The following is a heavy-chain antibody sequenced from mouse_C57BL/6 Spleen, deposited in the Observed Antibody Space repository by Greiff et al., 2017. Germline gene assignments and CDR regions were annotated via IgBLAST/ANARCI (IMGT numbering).Heavy chain of an antibody. CDR1: GYAFSSYW. CDR2: IYPGDGDT. J-gene: IGHJ3*01. CDR3: ARELTRGWFAY. D-gene: IGHD1-3*01. Sequence: QVQLKESGAELVKPGASVKISCKASGYAFSSYWMNWVKQRPGKGLEWIGQIYPGDGDTNYNGKFKGKATLTADKSSSTAYMQLSSLTSEDSAVYCCARELTRGWFAYWGQGTLVTVSA. V-gene: IGHV1-80*01.